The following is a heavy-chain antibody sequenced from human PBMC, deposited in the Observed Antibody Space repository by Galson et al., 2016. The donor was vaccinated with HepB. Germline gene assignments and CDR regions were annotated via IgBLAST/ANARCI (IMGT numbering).Heavy chain of an antibody. J-gene: IGHJ5*02. D-gene: IGHD3-3*01. Sequence: SVKVSCKASGGTFSGFPISWLRQAPGQGLEWMGVVIPLFGRTDYSQKFQARPTITADESTTTAYLELSSLRPYDSAFYYCARSSGPNFWSGYNWFAPWGQGTLVTVSS. CDR1: GGTFSGFP. CDR2: VIPLFGRT. V-gene: IGHV1-69*13. CDR3: ARSSGPNFWSGYNWFAP.